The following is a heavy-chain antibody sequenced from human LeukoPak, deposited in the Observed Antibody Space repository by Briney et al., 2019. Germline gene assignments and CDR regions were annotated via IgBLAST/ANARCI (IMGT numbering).Heavy chain of an antibody. V-gene: IGHV5-10-1*01. CDR1: GYSFTNFW. D-gene: IGHD1-14*01. CDR3: ARQTGGY. Sequence: GESLKISCKGSGYSFTNFWISWVRQMPGKAPEWMGRINPSDSYTDYSPSFQGHVTISADKSISTAYLQWNTLKASDTAMYYCARQTGGYWGQGTLVTVSS. J-gene: IGHJ4*02. CDR2: INPSDSYT.